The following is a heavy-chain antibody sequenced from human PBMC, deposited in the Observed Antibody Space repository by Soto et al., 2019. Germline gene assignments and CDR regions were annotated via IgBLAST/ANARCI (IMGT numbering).Heavy chain of an antibody. Sequence: QVQLVQSGAEVKKPGASVKVSCKASGYTFTSYGISWVRQAPGQGLEWMGWISAYNGHTNYAQKLQGRVTMTTDTATSTAYMELRSLRSDHTAVYYCAKGLMTVDYYYYYGMDVWGQGTTVTVSS. CDR2: ISAYNGHT. CDR1: GYTFTSYG. J-gene: IGHJ6*02. V-gene: IGHV1-18*01. CDR3: AKGLMTVDYYYYYGMDV. D-gene: IGHD3-16*01.